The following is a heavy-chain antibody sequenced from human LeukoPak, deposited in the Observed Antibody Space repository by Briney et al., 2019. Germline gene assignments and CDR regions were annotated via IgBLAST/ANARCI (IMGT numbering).Heavy chain of an antibody. CDR1: GFTFNSYG. D-gene: IGHD6-19*01. CDR3: ARDSPFSSGWCFDN. CDR2: IRYDGTST. V-gene: IGHV3-30*02. Sequence: GGSLRLSCAASGFTFNSYGMHWVRQAPGKGLEWVAFIRYDGTSTYYADSVKGRFTISRDNSKNTLYLQMNSLRTEDTAVYYCARDSPFSSGWCFDNWGQGTLFTVSS. J-gene: IGHJ4*02.